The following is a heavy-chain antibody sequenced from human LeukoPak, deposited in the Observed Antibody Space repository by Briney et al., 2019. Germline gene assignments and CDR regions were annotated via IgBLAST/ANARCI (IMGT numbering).Heavy chain of an antibody. J-gene: IGHJ4*02. D-gene: IGHD3-9*01. V-gene: IGHV1-2*02. CDR3: ARADILTGYYYFDY. CDR2: INPNSGGT. Sequence: ASVKVSCKASGYTLTGYYMHWVRQAPGQGLEWMGWINPNSGGTNYAQKFQGRVTMTRDTSISTAYMELSRLRSDDTAVYYCARADILTGYYYFDYWGQGTLVTVSS. CDR1: GYTLTGYY.